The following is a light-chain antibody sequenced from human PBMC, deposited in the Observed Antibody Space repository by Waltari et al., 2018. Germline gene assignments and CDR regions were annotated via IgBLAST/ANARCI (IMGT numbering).Light chain of an antibody. J-gene: IGKJ4*01. CDR1: QGISSY. V-gene: IGKV1-8*01. CDR2: AAS. Sequence: AIRMTQSPSSFSASTGDRVTITCRASQGISSYVAWYQQKPRKAPKLLIYAASTWQSGVPSRFSGSGSGSDFTLTIRSLQSEDFATYYCHQYYSYPPTFGAGTKVEIK. CDR3: HQYYSYPPT.